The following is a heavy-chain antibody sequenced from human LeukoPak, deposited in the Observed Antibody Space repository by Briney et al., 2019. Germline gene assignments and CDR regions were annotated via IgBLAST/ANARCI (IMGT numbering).Heavy chain of an antibody. CDR3: ARDGGWELLQAKYYFDY. Sequence: GGSLRLSCAASGFTFNNYAMSWVRQAPGKGLEWVPAISGSGGSTYYADSVRGRFTISRDNSKNTLYVQMTSLRAEDTAIYYCARDGGWELLQAKYYFDYWGQGTLVTVSS. D-gene: IGHD1-26*01. CDR2: ISGSGGST. V-gene: IGHV3-23*01. CDR1: GFTFNNYA. J-gene: IGHJ4*02.